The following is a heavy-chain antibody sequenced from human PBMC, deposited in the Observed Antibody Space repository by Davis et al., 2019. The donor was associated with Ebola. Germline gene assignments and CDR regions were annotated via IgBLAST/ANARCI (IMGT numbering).Heavy chain of an antibody. CDR2: ISSGSGTI. V-gene: IGHV3-48*02. D-gene: IGHD6-19*01. CDR1: GFTFSSHT. J-gene: IGHJ5*02. Sequence: GESLKISCAASGFTFSSHTMAWVRQAPGKGLEYVSYISSGSGTIYYADSVKGRFTISRDNAKNSLYLQMNSLRDEDTAVYYCARDKYSSGWYWFDPWGQGTLVTVSS. CDR3: ARDKYSSGWYWFDP.